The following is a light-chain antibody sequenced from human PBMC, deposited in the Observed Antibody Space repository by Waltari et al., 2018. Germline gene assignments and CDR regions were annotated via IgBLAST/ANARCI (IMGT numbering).Light chain of an antibody. J-gene: IGLJ2*01. CDR3: NSRDTSGFPVV. Sequence: SSELTQDPDVSVALGQTVKITCQRDSLKTYSPSWYQQKPGQAPVLVIYGKNIRPSGIPDRLSGARSGNTASLTVTGAQAEDEADYYCNSRDTSGFPVVFGGGTKVTVL. CDR1: SLKTYS. CDR2: GKN. V-gene: IGLV3-19*01.